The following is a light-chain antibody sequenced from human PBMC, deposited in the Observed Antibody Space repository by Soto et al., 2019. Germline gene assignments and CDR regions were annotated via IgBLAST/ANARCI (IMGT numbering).Light chain of an antibody. V-gene: IGKV1-39*01. CDR2: AAS. CDR3: QQSYSTPPT. Sequence: EIQMTQSPSSLYASVGDRVTITCRASQSISSYLNWYQQKPGKAPKLLIYAASILQSGVPSRFSGSGSGTDFTLTISSLQPEDFATYYCQQSYSTPPTFGQGTKLEIK. CDR1: QSISSY. J-gene: IGKJ2*01.